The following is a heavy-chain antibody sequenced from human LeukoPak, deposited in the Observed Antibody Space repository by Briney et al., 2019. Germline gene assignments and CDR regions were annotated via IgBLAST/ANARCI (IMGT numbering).Heavy chain of an antibody. CDR1: GGSISSYY. CDR2: IYYSGST. D-gene: IGHD1-26*01. CDR3: ARQAPYLVGASHFDY. V-gene: IGHV4-59*08. Sequence: PSETLSLTCTVSGGSISSYYWSWIRQPPGKGLEWIGYIYYSGSTNYNPSPKSRVTISVDTSKNQFSLKLSSVTAADTAVYYCARQAPYLVGASHFDYWGQETLVTVSS. J-gene: IGHJ4*02.